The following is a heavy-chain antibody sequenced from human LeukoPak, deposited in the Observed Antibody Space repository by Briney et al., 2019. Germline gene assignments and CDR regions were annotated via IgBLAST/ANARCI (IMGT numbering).Heavy chain of an antibody. D-gene: IGHD5-18*01. CDR3: AGASRGSYEYYFDY. CDR1: GDSISSGDYY. Sequence: SETLSLTCTVSGDSISSGDYYWRWIRQPAGKGREWIVRISSSGSTNYNPSLKSRVTISVDTSKNQFSLKLSSVTAADTAVYYCAGASRGSYEYYFDYWGQGTLVTVSS. V-gene: IGHV4-61*02. CDR2: ISSSGST. J-gene: IGHJ4*02.